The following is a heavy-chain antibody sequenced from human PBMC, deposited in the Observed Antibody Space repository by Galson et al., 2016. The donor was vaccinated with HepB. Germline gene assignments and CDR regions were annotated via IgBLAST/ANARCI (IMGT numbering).Heavy chain of an antibody. V-gene: IGHV3-66*02. CDR1: EFTVSNNY. D-gene: IGHD4-17*01. CDR2: IYSGGTT. J-gene: IGHJ4*02. Sequence: SLRLSCAASEFTVSNNYMTWVRQAPGKGLEYVSVIYSGGTTYYADSVKGRFTISRDNSQNSLFLQMNTLRAEDTAVYFCVRGVYGDHGWFDYGSQGTLVTVSS. CDR3: VRGVYGDHGWFDY.